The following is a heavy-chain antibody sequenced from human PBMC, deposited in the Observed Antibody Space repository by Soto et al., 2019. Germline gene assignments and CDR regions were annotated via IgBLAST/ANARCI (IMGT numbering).Heavy chain of an antibody. Sequence: PGGSLRLSRAASGFTFSSYAMHWVRQAPGKGLEWVAVISYDGSNKYYADSVKGRFTISRDNSKNTLYLQMNSLRAEDTAVYYCARDGSRAPGGWFDSWGQGTLVTVSS. CDR1: GFTFSSYA. J-gene: IGHJ5*01. V-gene: IGHV3-30-3*01. CDR2: ISYDGSNK. D-gene: IGHD3-16*01. CDR3: ARDGSRAPGGWFDS.